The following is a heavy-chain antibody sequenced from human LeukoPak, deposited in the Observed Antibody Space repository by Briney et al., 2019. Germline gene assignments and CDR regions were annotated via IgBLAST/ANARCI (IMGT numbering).Heavy chain of an antibody. CDR3: ARDGSDSSGYPPDY. CDR2: ISYDGSNK. CDR1: GFTFSSYA. Sequence: GRSLRLSCAASGFTFSSYAMHWVRQAPGKGLEWVAVISYDGSNKYYADSVKGRFTISRDNSKNTLYLQMNSLRAEDTAVYYCARDGSDSSGYPPDYWGQGTLVTVSS. D-gene: IGHD3-22*01. J-gene: IGHJ4*02. V-gene: IGHV3-30-3*01.